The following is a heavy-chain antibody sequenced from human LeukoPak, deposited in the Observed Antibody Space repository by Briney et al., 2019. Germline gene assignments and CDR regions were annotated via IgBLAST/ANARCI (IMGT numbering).Heavy chain of an antibody. J-gene: IGHJ6*03. D-gene: IGHD6-13*01. CDR1: GFTFSSYE. V-gene: IGHV3-9*01. Sequence: PGGSLRLSCAASGFTFSSYEMNWVRQAPGKGLEWVSGISWNSGSIGYADSVKGRFTISRDNAKNSLYLQMNSLRAEDTALYYCAKDISPPEIAAAVYYYYMDVWGKGTTVTVSS. CDR3: AKDISPPEIAAAVYYYYMDV. CDR2: ISWNSGSI.